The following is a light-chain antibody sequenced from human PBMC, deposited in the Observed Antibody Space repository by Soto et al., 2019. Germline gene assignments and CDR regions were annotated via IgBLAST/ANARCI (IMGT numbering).Light chain of an antibody. V-gene: IGKV3-20*01. CDR1: KNVSRY. CDR2: GAS. CDR3: QQYGSSPIT. J-gene: IGKJ5*01. Sequence: IVVAQSPSTRSLSPGERATDSCRGSKNVSRYLAWNQQKPSQAPRLLISGASSRATGIPDMFSGSGSGTACTLTISRLEPEDFAVYYCQQYGSSPITFGQGTRLEIK.